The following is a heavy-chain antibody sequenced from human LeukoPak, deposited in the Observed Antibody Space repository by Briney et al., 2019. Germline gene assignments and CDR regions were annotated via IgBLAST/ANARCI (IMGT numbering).Heavy chain of an antibody. CDR3: ARAYNDGSGFYPPYFDY. V-gene: IGHV3-74*01. D-gene: IGHD3-22*01. CDR1: GFTFSSYW. J-gene: IGHJ4*02. Sequence: GGSLRLSCAASGFTFSSYWMHWVRQAPGKGLMWVSRLNSDGSSTSYADSVKGRFTISRDNAKNTLYLQMNGLRAEDTAVYYCARAYNDGSGFYPPYFDYWGQGTLVTVSS. CDR2: LNSDGSST.